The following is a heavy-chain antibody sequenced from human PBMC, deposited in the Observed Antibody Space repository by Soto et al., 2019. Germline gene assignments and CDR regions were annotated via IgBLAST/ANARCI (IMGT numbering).Heavy chain of an antibody. Sequence: PSETLSLTCTVSGGSISSSSYYWGWIRQPPGKGLEWIGSIYYSGSTYYNPSLKSRVTISVDTSKNQFSLKLSSVTAADTAVYYCARQYSGYDYTYYYYYGMDVWGQGTTVTVS. CDR2: IYYSGST. CDR1: GGSISSSSYY. D-gene: IGHD5-12*01. V-gene: IGHV4-39*01. CDR3: ARQYSGYDYTYYYYYGMDV. J-gene: IGHJ6*02.